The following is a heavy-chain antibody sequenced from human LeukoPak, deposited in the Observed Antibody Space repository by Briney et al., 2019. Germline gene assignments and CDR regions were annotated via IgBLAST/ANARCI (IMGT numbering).Heavy chain of an antibody. CDR3: TRRFGVNSWWLDP. CDR2: IRRNRDNYAT. D-gene: IGHD4-23*01. Sequence: PGGSLRLSCEASGITFSGSAMHWVRQASGKGLEWVGRIRRNRDNYATAYAASVKGRFTISRDDLKNTAYLQMNSLKTEDTAVYYCTRRFGVNSWWLDPWGQGTLVTVSS. V-gene: IGHV3-73*01. CDR1: GITFSGSA. J-gene: IGHJ5*02.